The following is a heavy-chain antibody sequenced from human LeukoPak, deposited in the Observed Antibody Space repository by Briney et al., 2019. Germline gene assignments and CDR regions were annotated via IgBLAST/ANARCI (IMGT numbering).Heavy chain of an antibody. CDR2: INHSGST. CDR1: GGSLSGYY. D-gene: IGHD2-15*01. V-gene: IGHV4-34*01. Sequence: SETLSLTCAVYGGSLSGYYWSWIRQPPGKGLEWIGEINHSGSTNYNPSLKSRVTISVDTSKNQFSLKLSSVTAADTAVYYCARGRGGSRWTHFDYWGQGTLVTVSS. J-gene: IGHJ4*02. CDR3: ARGRGGSRWTHFDY.